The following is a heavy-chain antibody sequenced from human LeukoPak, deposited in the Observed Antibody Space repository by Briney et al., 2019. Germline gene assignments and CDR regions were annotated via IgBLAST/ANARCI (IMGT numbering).Heavy chain of an antibody. D-gene: IGHD3-22*01. CDR2: ISSSGSTI. CDR1: GFTFSDYY. J-gene: IGHJ3*02. Sequence: GGSLRLSCAASGFTFSDYYMSWIPQAPGKGLEWVSYISSSGSTIYYADSVKGRFTISRDNAKNSLYLQMNSLRAEDTAVYYCARAAWYYYDSSGYYYSRRAPDAFDIWGQGTMVTVSS. V-gene: IGHV3-11*01. CDR3: ARAAWYYYDSSGYYYSRRAPDAFDI.